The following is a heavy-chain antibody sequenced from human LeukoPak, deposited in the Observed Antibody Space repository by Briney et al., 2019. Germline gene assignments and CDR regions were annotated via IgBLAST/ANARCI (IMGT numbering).Heavy chain of an antibody. D-gene: IGHD3-10*01. CDR2: ISWNSGSI. V-gene: IGHV3-9*03. CDR1: GFTFDDYA. Sequence: PGRSLRLSCAASGFTFDDYAMHWVRQAPGKGLEWVSGISWNSGSIGYADSVKGRFTISGDNAKNSLYLQMNSLRAEDMALYYCAKGAYYGSGSLDYFDYWGQGTLVTVSS. CDR3: AKGAYYGSGSLDYFDY. J-gene: IGHJ4*02.